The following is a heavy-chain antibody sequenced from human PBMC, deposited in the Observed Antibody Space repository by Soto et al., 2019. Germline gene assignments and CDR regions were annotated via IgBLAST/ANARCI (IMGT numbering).Heavy chain of an antibody. CDR2: IDSGGDKK. CDR1: GFTFSALY. Sequence: QVQLTESGGGLVKPGGSLRLSCAASGFTFSALYMSWIRQAPGKGLEWVSCIDSGGDKKIYAESVRGRFTISRDNAKNSLYLQMNSLRAEDTAVYYCARYRGAVTGDYFDYWGQGTLVTVSS. V-gene: IGHV3-11*01. D-gene: IGHD6-19*01. CDR3: ARYRGAVTGDYFDY. J-gene: IGHJ4*02.